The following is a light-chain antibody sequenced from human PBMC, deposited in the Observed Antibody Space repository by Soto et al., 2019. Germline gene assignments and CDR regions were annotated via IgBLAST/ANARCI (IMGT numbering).Light chain of an antibody. CDR3: QQTYSSPWT. J-gene: IGKJ1*01. CDR1: LSISGY. V-gene: IGKV1-39*01. CDR2: ATS. Sequence: DIQMTQSPSSLSASVGDRVTITCRASLSISGYLNWYQQKPGKAPKLLIYATSSLQSGVPSRFSGSEPGTEFTLTITSLQPEDFATYYCQQTYSSPWTFGQGTKVEVK.